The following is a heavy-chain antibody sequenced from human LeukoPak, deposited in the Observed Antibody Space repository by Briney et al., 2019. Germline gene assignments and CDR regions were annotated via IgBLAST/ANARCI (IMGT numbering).Heavy chain of an antibody. CDR3: AKESVGGGPLDY. CDR1: GFNFSNHA. J-gene: IGHJ4*02. D-gene: IGHD2-15*01. V-gene: IGHV3-23*01. CDR2: ISGSGRNT. Sequence: GSLRLSCSASGFNFSNHAMNWVRQAPGKGLEWISFISGSGRNTDYADSVKGRFTISRDNSKNTLYLQMNSLRAEDTAVYYCAKESVGGGPLDYWGQGTLVTVSS.